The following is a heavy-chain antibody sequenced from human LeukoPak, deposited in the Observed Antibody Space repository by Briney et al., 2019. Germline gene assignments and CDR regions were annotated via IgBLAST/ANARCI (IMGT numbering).Heavy chain of an antibody. Sequence: SETLSLTCAVYGGSFSGYYWSWIRQPPGKGLEWIGEINHSGSTNYNPSLKSRVTISVDTSKNQFSLKLSSVTAADTAVYYCALTGGYSYGYWGQGTLVIVSS. CDR1: GGSFSGYY. CDR3: ALTGGYSYGY. V-gene: IGHV4-34*01. D-gene: IGHD5-18*01. J-gene: IGHJ4*02. CDR2: INHSGST.